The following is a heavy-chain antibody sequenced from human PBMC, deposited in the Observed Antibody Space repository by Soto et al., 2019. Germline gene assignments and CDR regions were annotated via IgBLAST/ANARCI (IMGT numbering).Heavy chain of an antibody. D-gene: IGHD1-20*01. J-gene: IGHJ4*02. CDR2: INPYDANT. CDR3: ARAEKWVTGNMGGY. Sequence: QVQLVQSGAEVKKPGASVKVSCKASGYTFSSYGVSWVRQAPGQGLEWLGWINPYDANTNYAQNLQGRVAMTTDTSTSTAYMELGSLRSDDTAVYYCARAEKWVTGNMGGYWGQGTLVTVYS. V-gene: IGHV1-18*04. CDR1: GYTFSSYG.